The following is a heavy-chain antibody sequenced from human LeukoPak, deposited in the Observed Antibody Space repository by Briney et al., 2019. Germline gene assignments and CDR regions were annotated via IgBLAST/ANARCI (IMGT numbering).Heavy chain of an antibody. J-gene: IGHJ5*02. Sequence: SVKVSCKASGGTFSSYAISGVRQAPGKGLEWMGGIIPIFGTANYAQKFQGRVTITADESTSTANMELSRLRSEDTAVYYCARDVGIAVAGRNWFDPWGQGTLVTVSS. CDR2: IIPIFGTA. V-gene: IGHV1-69*01. CDR3: ARDVGIAVAGRNWFDP. CDR1: GGTFSSYA. D-gene: IGHD6-19*01.